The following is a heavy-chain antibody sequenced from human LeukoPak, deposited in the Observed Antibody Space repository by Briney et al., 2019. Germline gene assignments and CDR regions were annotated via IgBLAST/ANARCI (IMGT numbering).Heavy chain of an antibody. D-gene: IGHD6-6*01. CDR1: GGSISSGGYY. V-gene: IGHV4-31*03. J-gene: IGHJ5*02. CDR3: AREYSSSNHWFDP. CDR2: IYYSGSA. Sequence: SETLSLTCTVSGGSISSGGYYWSWIRQRPRKGLEWIGYIYYSGSAYYNPSLKSRVTISVDTSKNQFSLKLSSVTAADTAVYYCAREYSSSNHWFDPWGQGTLVTVSS.